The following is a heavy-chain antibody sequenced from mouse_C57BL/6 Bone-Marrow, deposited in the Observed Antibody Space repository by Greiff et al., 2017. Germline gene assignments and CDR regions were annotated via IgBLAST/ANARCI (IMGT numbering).Heavy chain of an antibody. CDR2: IYPRSGNT. CDR1: GYTFTSYG. Sequence: QVQLKESGAELARPGASVKLSCKASGYTFTSYGISWVKQRTGQGLEWIGEIYPRSGNTYYNEKFKGKATLTADKSSSTAYMELRSLTSEDSAVYFCARDYYYGSSYGFAYWGQGTLVTVSA. D-gene: IGHD1-1*01. J-gene: IGHJ3*01. V-gene: IGHV1-81*01. CDR3: ARDYYYGSSYGFAY.